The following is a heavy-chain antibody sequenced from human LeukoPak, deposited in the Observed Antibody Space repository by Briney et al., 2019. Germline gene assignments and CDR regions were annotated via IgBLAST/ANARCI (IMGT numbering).Heavy chain of an antibody. V-gene: IGHV3-48*03. D-gene: IGHD2-21*02. CDR1: GFTFSSYE. Sequence: GGSLRLSCAASGFTFSSYEMNWVRQAPGKGLEWVSYISSSGSTIYYADSVKGRFTISRDNAKSSLYLQMNSLRAEDTAVYYCAGREHIAYCGGDCYSPLDYWGQGTLVTVSS. J-gene: IGHJ4*02. CDR2: ISSSGSTI. CDR3: AGREHIAYCGGDCYSPLDY.